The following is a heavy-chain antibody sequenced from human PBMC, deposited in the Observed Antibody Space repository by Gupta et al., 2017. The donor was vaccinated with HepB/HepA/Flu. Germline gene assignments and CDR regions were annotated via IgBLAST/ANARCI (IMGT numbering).Heavy chain of an antibody. V-gene: IGHV5-51*01. CDR3: ARTASPQTGNSGWYRGGDNNYFDY. CDR1: GYSFTSYW. Sequence: EVQLVQSGAEVKKPGESLKISCKGSGYSFTSYWIGWVRQMPGKGLEWMGIIYPGDSDTRYSPSFQGQVTISADKSISTAYLQWSSLKASDTAMYYCARTASPQTGNSGWYRGGDNNYFDYWGQGTLVTVSS. CDR2: IYPGDSDT. J-gene: IGHJ4*02. D-gene: IGHD6-19*01.